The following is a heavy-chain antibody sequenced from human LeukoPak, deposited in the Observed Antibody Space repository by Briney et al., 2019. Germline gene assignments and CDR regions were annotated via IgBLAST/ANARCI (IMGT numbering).Heavy chain of an antibody. V-gene: IGHV3-23*01. CDR1: GFIFSSYD. D-gene: IGHD2-2*01. J-gene: IGHJ6*03. CDR2: IRSSGVTT. CDR3: ARGPAYYYYDMDV. Sequence: GGSLRLSCAASGFIFSSYDMSWVRQAPGKGPEWVSTIRSSGVTTYYADSVKGRFTISRDNSKNTLYLQMNSLRVDDTAVYYCARGPAYYYYDMDVWGKGTTVTVSS.